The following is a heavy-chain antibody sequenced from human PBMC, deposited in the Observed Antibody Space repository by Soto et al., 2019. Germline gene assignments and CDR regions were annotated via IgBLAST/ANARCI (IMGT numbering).Heavy chain of an antibody. V-gene: IGHV3-30-3*01. CDR1: GFTFSSYA. D-gene: IGHD2-2*01. Sequence: PGGSLRLSCAASGFTFSSYAMHWVRQAPGKGLEWVAVISYDGSNKYYADSVKGRFTISRDNSKNTLYLQMNSLRAEDTAVYYCARDPGYCISTSCPYSTKYYYYGMDVWGQGTTVTVSS. CDR2: ISYDGSNK. CDR3: ARDPGYCISTSCPYSTKYYYYGMDV. J-gene: IGHJ6*02.